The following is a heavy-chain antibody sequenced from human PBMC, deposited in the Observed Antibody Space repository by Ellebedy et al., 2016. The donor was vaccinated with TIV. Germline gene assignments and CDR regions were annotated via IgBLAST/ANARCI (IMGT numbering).Heavy chain of an antibody. CDR2: IDPSDSYT. D-gene: IGHD3-22*01. V-gene: IGHV5-10-1*01. CDR3: ARCDSSGIDY. J-gene: IGHJ4*02. CDR1: GYSFTSYW. Sequence: KVSCKGSGYSFTSYWISWVRQMPGKGLEWMGRIDPSDSYTNYSPSFQGHVTISADKSISTAYLQWSSLKASDTAMYYCARCDSSGIDYWGQGTLVTVSS.